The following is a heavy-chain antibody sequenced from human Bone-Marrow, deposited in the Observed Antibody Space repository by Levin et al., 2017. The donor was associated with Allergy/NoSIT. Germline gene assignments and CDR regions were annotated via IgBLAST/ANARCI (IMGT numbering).Heavy chain of an antibody. Sequence: GGSLRLSCTASGFTFGDYAMSWFRQAPGKGLEWVGFIRSKAYGGTTEYAASVKGRFTISRDDSKSIAYLQMNSLKTEDTAVYYCTRDRRGIAARRGGYYGMDVWGQGTTVTVSS. D-gene: IGHD6-6*01. V-gene: IGHV3-49*03. CDR3: TRDRRGIAARRGGYYGMDV. J-gene: IGHJ6*02. CDR2: IRSKAYGGTT. CDR1: GFTFGDYA.